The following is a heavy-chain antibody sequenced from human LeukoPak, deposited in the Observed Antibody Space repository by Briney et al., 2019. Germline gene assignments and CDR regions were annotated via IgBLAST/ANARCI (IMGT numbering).Heavy chain of an antibody. CDR3: ATSPYDFWSGYYYYFDY. Sequence: GGSLRLSCAASGFTFTDSYMTWVRQAPGKGLEWLSYISGSGDDTNYADSVRGRFTISRDNAKNSLYLQMNSLRAEDTAVYYCATSPYDFWSGYYYYFDYWGQGTLVTVSS. J-gene: IGHJ4*02. V-gene: IGHV3-11*06. D-gene: IGHD3-3*01. CDR2: ISGSGDDT. CDR1: GFTFTDSY.